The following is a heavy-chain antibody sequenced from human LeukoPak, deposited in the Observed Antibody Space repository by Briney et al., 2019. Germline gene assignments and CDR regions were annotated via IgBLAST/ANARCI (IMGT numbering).Heavy chain of an antibody. D-gene: IGHD6-13*01. Sequence: PGGSLRLSCAASGFTFSSYGMHWVRQAPGKGLEWVAVIWYDGSNKYYADSVKGRFTISRDNSKNTLYLQMNSLRAEDAAVYYCARVGSSYDYYYGMDVWGQGTTVTVSS. V-gene: IGHV3-33*01. CDR2: IWYDGSNK. CDR3: ARVGSSYDYYYGMDV. CDR1: GFTFSSYG. J-gene: IGHJ6*02.